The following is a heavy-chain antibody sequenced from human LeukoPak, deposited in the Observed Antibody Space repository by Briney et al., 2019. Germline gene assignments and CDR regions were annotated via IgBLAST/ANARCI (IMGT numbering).Heavy chain of an antibody. D-gene: IGHD6-13*01. J-gene: IGHJ5*02. CDR1: GGTFSSYA. CDR2: IIPILGIA. Sequence: GASVKVSCKASGGTFSSYAISWVRQAPGQGLEWMGRIIPILGIANYAQKFQGRVMITADKSTSTAYMELSSLRSEDTAVYYCARDYTLGIAAAGTVQLSPWGQGTLVTVSS. V-gene: IGHV1-69*04. CDR3: ARDYTLGIAAAGTVQLSP.